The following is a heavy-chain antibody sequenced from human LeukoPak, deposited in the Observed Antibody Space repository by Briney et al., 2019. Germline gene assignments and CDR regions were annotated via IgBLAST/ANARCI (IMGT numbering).Heavy chain of an antibody. CDR2: IYSGGST. V-gene: IGHV3-66*04. D-gene: IGHD3-10*01. CDR1: GFTVSSNY. J-gene: IGHJ6*02. CDR3: ARPLVWFGDRPPYHGLDV. Sequence: GGSLRLSCAASGFTVSSNYMSWVRQAPGKGLEWVSVIYSGGSTYYADSVKGRFTISRDNSKNTLYLQMNSLRAEDTAVYYCARPLVWFGDRPPYHGLDVWGQGTTVTVSS.